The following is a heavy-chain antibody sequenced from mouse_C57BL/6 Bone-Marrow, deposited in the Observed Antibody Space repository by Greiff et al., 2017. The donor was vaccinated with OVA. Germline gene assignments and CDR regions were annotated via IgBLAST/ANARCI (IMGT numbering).Heavy chain of an antibody. CDR1: GFNIKDDY. V-gene: IGHV14-4*01. CDR3: TPLGQGFAY. J-gene: IGHJ3*01. Sequence: VQLKQSGAELVRPGASVKLSCTASGFNIKDDYMHWVKQRPEQGLEWIGWIDTENGDTEYASKFQGKATITADTSSNTAYLQLSSLTSEDTAVYYCTPLGQGFAYWGQGTLVTVSA. D-gene: IGHD3-3*01. CDR2: IDTENGDT.